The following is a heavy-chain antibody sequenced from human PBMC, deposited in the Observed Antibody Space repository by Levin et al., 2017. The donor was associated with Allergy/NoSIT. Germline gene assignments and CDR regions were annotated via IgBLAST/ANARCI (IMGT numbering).Heavy chain of an antibody. V-gene: IGHV3-74*01. Sequence: PSETLSLTCVASGFAFRGFWMHWVRQVPGKGLMWVSRINGDGSATNYADSVKGRFTISRDNAKKTLFLEMSNLRAEDTAVYYCASGVLEGHDYWDYWGQGTLVTVSS. CDR1: GFAFRGFW. J-gene: IGHJ4*02. CDR3: ASGVLEGHDYWDY. D-gene: IGHD3-3*01. CDR2: INGDGSAT.